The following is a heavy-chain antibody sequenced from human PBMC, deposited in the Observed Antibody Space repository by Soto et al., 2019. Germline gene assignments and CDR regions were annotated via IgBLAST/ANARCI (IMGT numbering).Heavy chain of an antibody. CDR3: AKNYFFDS. V-gene: IGHV3-33*03. CDR1: GYTFSSYG. CDR2: IWCDGSSK. J-gene: IGHJ4*02. Sequence: GGSLRLSCVASGYTFSSYGMHWVRQAPGKGLEWVAVIWCDGSSKYYADSVKGRFTISRDNSKNTLYLQMNSLRAEDTAVYYCAKNYFFDSWGQGAPVTVSS.